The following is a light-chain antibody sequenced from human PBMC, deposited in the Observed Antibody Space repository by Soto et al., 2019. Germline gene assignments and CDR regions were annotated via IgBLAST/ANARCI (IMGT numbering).Light chain of an antibody. CDR1: QSVSSNY. Sequence: DIVLTQSPGTLSLSPGERATLSCRASQSVSSNYLAWYQQKPGQTPKVLIYRASTRATGIPDRFSGSGSGTDFTLTISRLEPEDFAVYYCQQYGGSGTFGQGTKVDIK. J-gene: IGKJ1*01. CDR3: QQYGGSGT. V-gene: IGKV3-20*01. CDR2: RAS.